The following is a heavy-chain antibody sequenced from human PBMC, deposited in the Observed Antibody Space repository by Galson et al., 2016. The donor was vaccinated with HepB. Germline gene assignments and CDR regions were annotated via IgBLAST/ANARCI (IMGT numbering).Heavy chain of an antibody. CDR1: GFTFSRYA. Sequence: SLRLSCAASGFTFSRYAMDWVRQAPRKWLEWVSAISRSGDATYYADSVKGRFTIFRDNSKDTLYLQMNSLRAEDTAVYYCAKEVGTVHPSNWFDPWGQGTLVTVSS. J-gene: IGHJ5*02. CDR2: ISRSGDAT. CDR3: AKEVGTVHPSNWFDP. V-gene: IGHV3-23*01. D-gene: IGHD1-26*01.